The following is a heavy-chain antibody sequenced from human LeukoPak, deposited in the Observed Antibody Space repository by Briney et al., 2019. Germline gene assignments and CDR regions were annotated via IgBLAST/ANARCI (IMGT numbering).Heavy chain of an antibody. CDR2: MYYTGSS. CDR1: GGSISSTRYY. J-gene: IGHJ3*02. Sequence: PSETLSLTCSVSGGSISSTRYYWGWIRQPPGKGLDWIGSMYYTGSSYYNPSLKSRVTISADTSKNQFSLKMSSVTAADTAVYYCARLQRITMNAFDIWGQGTMVTVSS. V-gene: IGHV4-39*01. CDR3: ARLQRITMNAFDI. D-gene: IGHD3-22*01.